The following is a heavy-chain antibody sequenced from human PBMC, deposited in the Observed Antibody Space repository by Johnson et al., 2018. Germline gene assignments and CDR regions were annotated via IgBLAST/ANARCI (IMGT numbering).Heavy chain of an antibody. CDR3: ARFGCNDAFDI. J-gene: IGHJ3*02. CDR2: INPSGGST. V-gene: IGHV1-46*01. Sequence: QVQLVESGAEVKKPGASVKVSCKASGYTFTSYYMHWVRQAPGQGLEWMGIINPSGGSTSYAQKFQGRVTMTRDTSTSTVYMELGRRRFEDTAVYYGARFGCNDAFDIWGQGTIVTVSS. CDR1: GYTFTSYY. D-gene: IGHD4-23*01.